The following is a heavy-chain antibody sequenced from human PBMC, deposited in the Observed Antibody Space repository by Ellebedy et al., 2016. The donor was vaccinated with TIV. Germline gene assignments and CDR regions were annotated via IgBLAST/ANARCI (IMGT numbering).Heavy chain of an antibody. J-gene: IGHJ6*02. Sequence: ASVKVSCKASGYTFTSYYMHWVRQAPGQGLEWMGIINPSGGSTSYAQKFQGRVTMTTDTSTSTAYMELRSLRSDDTAVYYCARFRGYYYGMDVWGQGTTVTVSS. V-gene: IGHV1-46*01. CDR2: INPSGGST. D-gene: IGHD3-10*01. CDR1: GYTFTSYY. CDR3: ARFRGYYYGMDV.